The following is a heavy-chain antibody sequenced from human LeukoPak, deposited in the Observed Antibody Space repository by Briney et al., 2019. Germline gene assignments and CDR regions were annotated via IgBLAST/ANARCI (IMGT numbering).Heavy chain of an antibody. V-gene: IGHV4-4*07. Sequence: KASETLSLPCTVSGGSISSYYWSWMRQPAGKGLEWIGRMYTSGSTNYNPSLKSRVTISVDTSKNQFSLKLSSVTAADTAVYYCAKRMTTVTTGAFDIWGQGTMVTVSS. D-gene: IGHD4-17*01. J-gene: IGHJ3*02. CDR1: GGSISSYY. CDR2: MYTSGST. CDR3: AKRMTTVTTGAFDI.